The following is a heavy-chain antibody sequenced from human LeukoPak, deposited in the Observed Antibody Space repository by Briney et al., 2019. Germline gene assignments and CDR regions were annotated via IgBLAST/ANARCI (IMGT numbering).Heavy chain of an antibody. J-gene: IGHJ2*01. Sequence: PSETLSLTCTVSGGSISSSSYYWGWIRQHPGKGLEWIGYIFYSGSTYYNPSLKSRVTISVDTSKTHFSLKLSSVTAADTAVYYCARGSEAMVRGNFYRWYFDLWGRGTLVTVSS. V-gene: IGHV4-31*03. CDR1: GGSISSSSYY. CDR2: IFYSGST. CDR3: ARGSEAMVRGNFYRWYFDL. D-gene: IGHD3-10*01.